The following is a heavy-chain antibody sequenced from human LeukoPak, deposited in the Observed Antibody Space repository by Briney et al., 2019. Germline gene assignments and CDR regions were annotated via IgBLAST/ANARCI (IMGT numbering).Heavy chain of an antibody. J-gene: IGHJ4*02. Sequence: GRSLRLSCAASGFTFSSYAMHWVRQAPGKGLEWVAAISYDGSNKYYADSVKGRFTISRDNSKNTLYLQMNSLRAEDTAVYYCAREAAMVNFDYRGQGTLGTVS. V-gene: IGHV3-30*04. CDR3: AREAAMVNFDY. CDR1: GFTFSSYA. D-gene: IGHD5-18*01. CDR2: ISYDGSNK.